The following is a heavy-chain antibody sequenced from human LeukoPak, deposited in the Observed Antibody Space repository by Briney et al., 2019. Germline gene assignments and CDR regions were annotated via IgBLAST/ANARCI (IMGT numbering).Heavy chain of an antibody. D-gene: IGHD3-10*01. Sequence: ASVKVSCKASGGTFRNYVISWVRQAPGQGLEWMGGIIPIFGTADYAQKFQGRVTITADESTSTAYMELSSLRAEDTAVYYCARDLVGSAISYSSGAWDYWGQGTLVTVSS. CDR2: IIPIFGTA. CDR3: ARDLVGSAISYSSGAWDY. V-gene: IGHV1-69*13. J-gene: IGHJ4*02. CDR1: GGTFRNYV.